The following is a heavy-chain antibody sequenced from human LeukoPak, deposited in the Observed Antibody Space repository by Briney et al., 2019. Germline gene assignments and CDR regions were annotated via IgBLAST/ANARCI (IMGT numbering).Heavy chain of an antibody. CDR1: GFTFSSYA. D-gene: IGHD5-24*01. V-gene: IGHV3-23*01. J-gene: IGHJ4*02. CDR2: ISGGGGST. CDR3: ANAGGDGYNPVWYFDY. Sequence: PGGSLRLSCAASGFTFSSYAMSWVRQAPGKGLEWVSAISGGGGSTYYADSVKGRFTISRDNSKNTLYLQMNSLRAEDTAVYYCANAGGDGYNPVWYFDYWGQGTLVTVSS.